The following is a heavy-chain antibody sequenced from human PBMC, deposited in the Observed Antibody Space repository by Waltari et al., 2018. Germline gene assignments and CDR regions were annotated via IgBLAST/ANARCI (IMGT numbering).Heavy chain of an antibody. J-gene: IGHJ4*02. V-gene: IGHV3-15*01. D-gene: IGHD2-2*01. Sequence: EVKLVESGGGLVKPGDSLRLSCVASGFTFATAWINWVRQAPGKGLEWVGRLKSKAEGGTTDYAAPVKGRFAISRDDSKDTAYLQMNSLKTEDTAMYFCTTEGGRTWPMYWGQGTLVTVSS. CDR2: LKSKAEGGTT. CDR1: GFTFATAW. CDR3: TTEGGRTWPMY.